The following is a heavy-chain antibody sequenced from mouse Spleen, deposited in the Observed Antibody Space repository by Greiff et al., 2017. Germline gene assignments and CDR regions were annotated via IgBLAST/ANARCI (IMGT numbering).Heavy chain of an antibody. CDR1: GYTFTDYY. V-gene: IGHV1-26*01. CDR3: ARDWADY. J-gene: IGHJ2*01. D-gene: IGHD4-1*01. CDR2: INPNNGGT. Sequence: EVQLQQSGPELVKPGASVKISCKASGYTFTDYYMNWVKQSHGKSLEWIGDINPNNGGTSYNQKFKGKATLTVDKSSSTAYMELRSLTSEDSAVYYCARDWADYWGQGTTLTVSS.